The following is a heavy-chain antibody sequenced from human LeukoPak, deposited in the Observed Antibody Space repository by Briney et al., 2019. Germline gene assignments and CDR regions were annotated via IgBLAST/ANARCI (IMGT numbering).Heavy chain of an antibody. CDR1: GFTFCDYA. CDR3: TRAPYCSGGSCYDY. CDR2: IRSKAYGGTT. V-gene: IGHV3-49*04. D-gene: IGHD2-15*01. J-gene: IGHJ4*02. Sequence: GGSLRLSCTASGFTFCDYAMSWVRQAPGKGLEWVGFIRSKAYGGTTEYAASVKGRFTISRDDSKSIAYLQMNSLKTEDTAVYYCTRAPYCSGGSCYDYWGQGTLVTVSS.